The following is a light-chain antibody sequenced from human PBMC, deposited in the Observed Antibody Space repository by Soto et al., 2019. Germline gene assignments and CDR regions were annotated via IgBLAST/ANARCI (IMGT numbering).Light chain of an antibody. CDR1: RSVSDTL. CDR3: QQRHMWPIT. CDR2: DAY. V-gene: IGKV3-11*01. Sequence: DIVRTQSPATLSVSPGERATLSCRADRSVSDTLLTWFQQKPGQAPRLLIYDAYNRATGIPPRFSGSGSGTEFTLTISSLEPEDSEVYYCQQRHMWPITFGQGTRLEIK. J-gene: IGKJ5*01.